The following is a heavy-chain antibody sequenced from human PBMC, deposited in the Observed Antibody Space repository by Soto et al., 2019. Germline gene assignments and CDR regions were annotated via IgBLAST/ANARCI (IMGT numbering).Heavy chain of an antibody. V-gene: IGHV3-43*01. Sequence: VGSLRLSCAASGFTFDDYTMHWVRQAPGKGLEWVSLISWDGGSTYYADSVKGRFTISRDNSKNSLYLQMNSLRTEDTALYYCAKDFGISRSRLLWFGELLSNYYYGMDVWGQGTTVTVSS. CDR3: AKDFGISRSRLLWFGELLSNYYYGMDV. CDR1: GFTFDDYT. CDR2: ISWDGGST. D-gene: IGHD3-10*01. J-gene: IGHJ6*02.